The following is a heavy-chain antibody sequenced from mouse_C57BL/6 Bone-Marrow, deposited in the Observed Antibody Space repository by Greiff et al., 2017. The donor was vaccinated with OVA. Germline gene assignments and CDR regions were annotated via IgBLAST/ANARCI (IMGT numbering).Heavy chain of an antibody. V-gene: IGHV14-4*01. D-gene: IGHD2-2*01. CDR1: GFNIKDDY. CDR2: IDPENGDT. CDR3: TTGGNYGYDWGYYYAMDY. Sequence: EVQRVESGAELVRPGASVKLSCTASGFNIKDDYMHWVKQRPEQGLEWIGWIDPENGDTEYASKFQGKATITADTSSNTAYLQLSSLTSEDTAVYYCTTGGNYGYDWGYYYAMDYWGQGTSVTVSS. J-gene: IGHJ4*01.